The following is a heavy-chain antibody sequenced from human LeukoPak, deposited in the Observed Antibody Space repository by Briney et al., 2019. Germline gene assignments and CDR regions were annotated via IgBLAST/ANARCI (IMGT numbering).Heavy chain of an antibody. CDR2: INHSGST. J-gene: IGHJ6*03. Sequence: SETLSLTCAVYGGSFSGYYWSWIRQPPGKGLEWIGEINHSGSTNYNPSLKSRVTISVDTSKNQFSLKLSSVTAADTAVYYCARLYPHYYYYMDVWGKGTTVTISS. CDR3: ARLYPHYYYYMDV. CDR1: GGSFSGYY. V-gene: IGHV4-34*01.